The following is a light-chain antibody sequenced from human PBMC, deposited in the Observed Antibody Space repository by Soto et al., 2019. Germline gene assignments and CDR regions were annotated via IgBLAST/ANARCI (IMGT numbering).Light chain of an antibody. Sequence: EIVLTQSPGTLSLSPGERATLSCRASQSVSSSYLGWYQQKPGQAPRLLIYGAYRRATGIPDRFSGRGSGTDFTLTIARLEPEDFAVYYCQLYGNSPPRTFGQGTKVEIK. CDR2: GAY. CDR1: QSVSSSY. V-gene: IGKV3-20*01. CDR3: QLYGNSPPRT. J-gene: IGKJ1*01.